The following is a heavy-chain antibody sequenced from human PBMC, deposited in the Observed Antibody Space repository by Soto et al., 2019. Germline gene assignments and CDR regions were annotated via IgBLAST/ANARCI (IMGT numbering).Heavy chain of an antibody. CDR2: IYYSGST. CDR1: GGSVSSGSYY. CDR3: ARARGAKEFDY. D-gene: IGHD1-26*01. V-gene: IGHV4-61*01. Sequence: QVQLQESGPGLVKPSETLSLTCTVSGGSVSSGSYYWSWIRQPPVKGLEWIGYIYYSGSTNYNPSLKSRVTISVDTSKNQFSLKLSSVTAADTAVYYCARARGAKEFDYWGQGTLVTVSS. J-gene: IGHJ4*02.